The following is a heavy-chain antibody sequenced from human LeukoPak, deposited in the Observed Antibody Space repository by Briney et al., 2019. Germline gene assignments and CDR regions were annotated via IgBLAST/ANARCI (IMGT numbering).Heavy chain of an antibody. V-gene: IGHV3-23*01. D-gene: IGHD6-19*01. CDR3: AKSIAVAGMGWFDP. CDR2: ISGSGGST. J-gene: IGHJ5*02. Sequence: GGSLRLSCAASGLTFSSYAMSWVRQAPGKGLEWVSAISGSGGSTYYADSVKGRFTISRDNSKNTLYLQMNSLRAEDTAVYYCAKSIAVAGMGWFDPWGQGTLVTVSS. CDR1: GLTFSSYA.